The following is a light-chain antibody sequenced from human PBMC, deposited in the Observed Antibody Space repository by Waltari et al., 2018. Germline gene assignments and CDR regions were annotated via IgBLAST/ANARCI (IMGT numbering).Light chain of an antibody. CDR1: QSISGY. Sequence: TCRASQSISGYLNWYQQKPGKAPKLLIYAASNLQSGVPSRFSGSGSGTDFTLTISSLQPEDFATYYCQQSYRTPQTFGQGTKLEIK. V-gene: IGKV1-39*01. CDR2: AAS. CDR3: QQSYRTPQT. J-gene: IGKJ2*01.